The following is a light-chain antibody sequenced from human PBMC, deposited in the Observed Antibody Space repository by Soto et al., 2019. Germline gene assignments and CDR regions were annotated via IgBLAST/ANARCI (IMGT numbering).Light chain of an antibody. Sequence: EIVMPQSPATLSVSPGERATLAFRASPSVSSNLACYQHKPGLAPRILIYGASTRATGIPATLRGSGSGTESTSTNSGLQTEYVAVYYDQHYNNWRWKLGQGTKVES. CDR2: GAS. CDR1: PSVSSN. J-gene: IGKJ1*01. CDR3: QHYNNWRWK. V-gene: IGKV3-15*01.